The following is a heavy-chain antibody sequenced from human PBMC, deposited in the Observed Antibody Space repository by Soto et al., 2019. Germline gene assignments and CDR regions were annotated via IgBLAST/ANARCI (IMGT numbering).Heavy chain of an antibody. CDR3: ARGNPTVRYFDY. V-gene: IGHV1-69*02. Sequence: SVKVSCKASGGTFSSYTISWVRQAPGQGLEWMGRINPILGIANYAQKFQGRVTITADKSTSTAYMELSSLRSEDTAVYYRARGNPTVRYFDYWGQGTLVTVSS. D-gene: IGHD4-4*01. CDR1: GGTFSSYT. CDR2: INPILGIA. J-gene: IGHJ4*02.